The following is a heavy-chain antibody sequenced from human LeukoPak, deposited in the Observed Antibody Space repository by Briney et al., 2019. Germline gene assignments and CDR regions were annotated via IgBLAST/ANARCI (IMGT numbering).Heavy chain of an antibody. CDR1: GFTFSSYG. V-gene: IGHV3-33*01. J-gene: IGHJ3*02. CDR2: IWYDGSNK. CDR3: ARADTISDAFDI. D-gene: IGHD3-9*01. Sequence: PGRSLRLSCAASGFTFSSYGMHWVRQAPGKGLEWVAVIWYDGSNKYYADSVKGRFTISRDNSKNTLYLQMNSLRAEDTAVYYCARADTISDAFDIWGQGTMVTVSS.